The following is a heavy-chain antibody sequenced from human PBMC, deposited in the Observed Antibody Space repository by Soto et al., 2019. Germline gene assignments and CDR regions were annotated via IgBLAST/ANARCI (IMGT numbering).Heavy chain of an antibody. V-gene: IGHV3-74*02. CDR1: GFTFSSYW. CDR3: ASDLSGRADV. J-gene: IGHJ6*02. Sequence: EVQLVESGGGLVRPGGSLRLSCAASGFTFSSYWMHWVRQVPGKGLVWVSRMDEDGGTTDYADSVKGRFTISRDNAKNTLYLQMNSLRVEATAVYYCASDLSGRADVWGQGTTVTVSS. CDR2: MDEDGGTT. D-gene: IGHD3-10*01.